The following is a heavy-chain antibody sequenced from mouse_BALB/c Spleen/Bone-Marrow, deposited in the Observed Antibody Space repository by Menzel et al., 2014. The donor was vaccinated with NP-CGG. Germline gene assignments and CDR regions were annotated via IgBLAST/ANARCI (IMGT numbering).Heavy chain of an antibody. CDR2: ISSGGSM. CDR1: GFTFSSFV. Sequence: DVKLVESGGGLVQPGGSLKLSCAASGFTFSSFVMSWVRQTPEKRLEWVASISSGGSMYYSDSVKGRFIISRDNARNILYLQMSSLRSEDAAMYYCARDYCGGGHFDYWGQGSTLTVSS. CDR3: ARDYCGGGHFDY. V-gene: IGHV5-6-5*01. D-gene: IGHD1-1*02. J-gene: IGHJ2*01.